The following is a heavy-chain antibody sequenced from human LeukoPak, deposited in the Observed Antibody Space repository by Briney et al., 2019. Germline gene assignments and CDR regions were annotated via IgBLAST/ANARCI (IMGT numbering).Heavy chain of an antibody. CDR1: GFGVSSND. D-gene: IGHD1-1*01. CDR2: IYAGGSSGA. CDR3: LSQGPGYPPR. Sequence: PGGSLRLSCAASGFGVSSNDMSWVRQAPGKGLEWVSLIYAGGSSGAYYADSVRGRFTGSRHDSKNTLDLQMNSLRVDDTAVYYCLSQGPGYPPRWGQGTLVTVSS. V-gene: IGHV3-53*04. J-gene: IGHJ4*02.